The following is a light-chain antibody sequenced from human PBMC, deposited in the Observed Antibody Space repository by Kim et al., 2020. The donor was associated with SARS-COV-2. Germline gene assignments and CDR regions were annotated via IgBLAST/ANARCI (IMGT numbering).Light chain of an antibody. J-gene: IGLJ3*02. CDR2: VGTGGIVG. CDR1: SGYSDYK. V-gene: IGLV9-49*03. CDR3: GADHGSGSNFGRV. Sequence: CTLSSGYSDYKVDWYQQRPGKGPRFVMRVGTGGIVGSKGDGIPDRFSVLGSGLNRYLTINNIQEEDESDYHCGADHGSGSNFGRVFGGGTQLTVL.